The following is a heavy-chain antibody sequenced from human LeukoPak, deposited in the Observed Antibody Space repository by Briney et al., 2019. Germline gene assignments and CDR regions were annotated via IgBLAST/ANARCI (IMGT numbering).Heavy chain of an antibody. CDR1: GGSISSGDYY. CDR3: ARGVDHYYDFWSGYYGPTDYGMDV. CDR2: IYYSGST. V-gene: IGHV4-30-4*01. J-gene: IGHJ6*02. Sequence: SETLSLTCTVSGGSISSGDYYWSWLRQPPGKGLEWIGYIYYSGSTFYNPSLKSRVTISVDTSRNQFSLRLSSVTAADTAVYYCARGVDHYYDFWSGYYGPTDYGMDVWGQGTTVTVSS. D-gene: IGHD3-3*01.